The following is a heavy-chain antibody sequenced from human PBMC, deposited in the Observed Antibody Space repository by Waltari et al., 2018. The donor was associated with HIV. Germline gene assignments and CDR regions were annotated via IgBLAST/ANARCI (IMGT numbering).Heavy chain of an antibody. CDR2: INPHTGAT. J-gene: IGHJ3*02. Sequence: QELLVQSGAEVEKPGASVRVSCKASGYAFTDYFIHWVRQAPGQGLEWMGWINPHTGATKFEHNFQAWVTMTSDTSISTVYMQLSTLKIDDTAMYFCARAYLRRDSFDAFDIWGQGTMVTVSS. CDR3: ARAYLRRDSFDAFDI. V-gene: IGHV1-2*04. CDR1: GYAFTDYF.